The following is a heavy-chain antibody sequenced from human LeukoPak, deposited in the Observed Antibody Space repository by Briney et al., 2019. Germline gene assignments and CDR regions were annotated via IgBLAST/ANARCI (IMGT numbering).Heavy chain of an antibody. CDR1: GFTFSIAY. D-gene: IGHD2-21*01. V-gene: IGHV3-15*07. CDR2: IKPKTDGETT. CDR3: ITPLPYSAQ. J-gene: IGHJ4*02. Sequence: GGSLRLPCAASGFTFSIAYMNWVRQAPGKGLEWVGRIKPKTDGETTEYAAPVKGRFSISRDDSKNMLYLQMNSLKTEVTAVYYCITPLPYSAQGGQGTLVTVSS.